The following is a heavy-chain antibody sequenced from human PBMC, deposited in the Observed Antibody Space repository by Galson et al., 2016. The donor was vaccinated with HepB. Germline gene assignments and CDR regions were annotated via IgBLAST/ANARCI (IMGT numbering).Heavy chain of an antibody. D-gene: IGHD2-2*01. CDR2: IKQDGSEQ. CDR1: GFTFSSYW. CDR3: ARDLLHFVLVPAAGTFDI. Sequence: SLRLSSAASGFTFSSYWMSWVRQAPGKGLEWVANIKQDGSEQFYVDSVKGRFTISRYNAKNSLYLQLNSLRAEDTAVYYCARDLLHFVLVPAAGTFDIWGQGTMVTVSS. J-gene: IGHJ3*02. V-gene: IGHV3-7*01.